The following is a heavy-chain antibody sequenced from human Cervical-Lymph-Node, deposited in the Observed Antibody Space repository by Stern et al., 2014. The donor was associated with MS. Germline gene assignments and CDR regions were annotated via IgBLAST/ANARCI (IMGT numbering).Heavy chain of an antibody. D-gene: IGHD2-2*01. V-gene: IGHV3-21*01. CDR2: ISNSGASM. Sequence: EVQLVESGGGLVTPGGSLRLSCAASGFTFSDYSMNWVRQAPGQGLAWVSSISNSGASMYYGDSVKGRFTISRDNAKNTLYLQMDSLSAEDTATYFCASTLHGGLYNWFDPWGQGTLVTVSS. CDR3: ASTLHGGLYNWFDP. CDR1: GFTFSDYS. J-gene: IGHJ5*02.